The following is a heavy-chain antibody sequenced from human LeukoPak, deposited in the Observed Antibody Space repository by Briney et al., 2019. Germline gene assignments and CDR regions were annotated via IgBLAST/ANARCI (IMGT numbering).Heavy chain of an antibody. CDR3: ASRPYYGDYYFDY. CDR2: INHSGST. J-gene: IGHJ4*02. D-gene: IGHD4-17*01. Sequence: SETLSLTCAVYGGSFSGYYWSWIRQPPGKGLEWVGEINHSGSTNYNPSLKSRVTISVDTSKNQFSLKLSSVTAADTAVYYCASRPYYGDYYFDYWGQGTLVTVSS. CDR1: GGSFSGYY. V-gene: IGHV4-34*01.